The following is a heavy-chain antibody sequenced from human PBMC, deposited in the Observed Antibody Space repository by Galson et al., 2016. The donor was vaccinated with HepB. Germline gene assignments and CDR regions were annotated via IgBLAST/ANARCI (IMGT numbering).Heavy chain of an antibody. CDR1: RYNFATYW. Sequence: QSGAEVKKPGESLKISCEGSRYNFATYWIGWVRQMPGKGLEWMGIIYPGDSDSRYSPSFQGQVTFSVDKSISTAYLQWSSLKASDSAMYYCARLGAGGYNYGSHYHAMDVWGQGTTVTVSS. CDR3: ARLGAGGYNYGSHYHAMDV. J-gene: IGHJ6*02. D-gene: IGHD5-18*01. V-gene: IGHV5-51*01. CDR2: IYPGDSDS.